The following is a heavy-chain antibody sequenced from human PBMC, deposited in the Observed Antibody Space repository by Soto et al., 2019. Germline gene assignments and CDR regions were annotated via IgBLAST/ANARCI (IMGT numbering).Heavy chain of an antibody. CDR3: ARYSSSWWPDYYYYCGMDV. CDR2: IKQDGSEK. CDR1: GFTFSSYW. V-gene: IGHV3-7*01. Sequence: EVQLVESGGGLVQPGGSLRLSCAASGFTFSSYWMSWVRQAPGKGLEWVANIKQDGSEKYYVDSVKGRFTISRDNATTSLYLQRDSLSAEEAAVDYCARYSSSWWPDYYYYCGMDVWGQGTTVTVSS. D-gene: IGHD6-13*01. J-gene: IGHJ6*02.